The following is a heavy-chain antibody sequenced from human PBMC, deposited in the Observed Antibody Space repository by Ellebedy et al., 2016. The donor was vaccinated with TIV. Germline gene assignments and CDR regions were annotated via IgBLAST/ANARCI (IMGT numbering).Heavy chain of an antibody. CDR1: GYTFTNNA. Sequence: AASVKVSCKASGYTFTNNAIHWARQAPGQRLEWMGWINADNGNTKYSQNLQGRVTITRDTSASTAYMELSSLRAEDTAVYYCARGARPDSSSSMYNWFDPWGQGTLVTVSS. V-gene: IGHV1-3*01. D-gene: IGHD6-6*01. J-gene: IGHJ5*02. CDR3: ARGARPDSSSSMYNWFDP. CDR2: INADNGNT.